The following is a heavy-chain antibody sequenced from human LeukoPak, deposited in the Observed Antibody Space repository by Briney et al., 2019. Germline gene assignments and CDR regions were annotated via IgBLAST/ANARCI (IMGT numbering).Heavy chain of an antibody. D-gene: IGHD6-19*01. CDR1: GYTLTELS. V-gene: IGHV1-24*01. J-gene: IGHJ3*02. Sequence: ASVKVSCKVSGYTLTELSMHWVRQAPGKGLEWMGGFDPEDGETIYAQKFQGRVTMTEDTSTDTAYMELSSLRSEDTAVYYCATRYSSGWRHAFDIWGQGTMVTVSS. CDR2: FDPEDGET. CDR3: ATRYSSGWRHAFDI.